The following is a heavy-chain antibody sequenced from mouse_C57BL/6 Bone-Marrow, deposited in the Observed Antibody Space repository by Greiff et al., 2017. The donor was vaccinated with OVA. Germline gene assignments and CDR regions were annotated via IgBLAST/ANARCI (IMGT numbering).Heavy chain of an antibody. J-gene: IGHJ4*01. D-gene: IGHD1-1*01. CDR3: TRRDGSSYSYAMDY. CDR2: IYPGNSDT. V-gene: IGHV1-5*01. Sequence: VQLKESGTVLARPGASVKMSCKTSGYTFTSYWMHWVKQRPGQGLDWIGAIYPGNSDTSYNQKFKGKAKLTAVTSASTAYMELSSLTNEDSAVYYCTRRDGSSYSYAMDYWGQGTSVTVSS. CDR1: GYTFTSYW.